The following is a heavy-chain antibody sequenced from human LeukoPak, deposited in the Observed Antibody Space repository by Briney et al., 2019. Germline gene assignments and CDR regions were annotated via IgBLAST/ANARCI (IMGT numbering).Heavy chain of an antibody. Sequence: PGGSLRLSCAASGFTFSNYAMTWVRQAAGKGLEWVSAITGSGDNTYYADSVKGRFTISRDSSKNTLFLQMNSLRAEDTALYYCARDRSGTDYGPWTFDYWGQGTLVAVSS. CDR1: GFTFSNYA. V-gene: IGHV3-23*01. D-gene: IGHD1-26*01. CDR3: ARDRSGTDYGPWTFDY. J-gene: IGHJ4*02. CDR2: ITGSGDNT.